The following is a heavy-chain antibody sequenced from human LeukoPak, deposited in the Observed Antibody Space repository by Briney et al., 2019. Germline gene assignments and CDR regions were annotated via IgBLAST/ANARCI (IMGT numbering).Heavy chain of an antibody. CDR1: GYNFASYT. Sequence: VASVKVSCKTSGYNFASYTMHCLRQAPGPRPEWMGSINGDNGNTKYSEKFQGRVTFTRDTSASSAYMELSRLRSEDTAVYYCARSSSGTYHYWGQGTLVTVSS. CDR2: INGDNGNT. CDR3: ARSSSGTYHY. J-gene: IGHJ4*02. V-gene: IGHV1-3*01. D-gene: IGHD3-10*01.